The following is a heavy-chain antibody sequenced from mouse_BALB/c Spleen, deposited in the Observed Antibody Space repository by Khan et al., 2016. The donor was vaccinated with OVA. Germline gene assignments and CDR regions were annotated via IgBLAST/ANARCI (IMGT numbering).Heavy chain of an antibody. V-gene: IGHV1-20*02. CDR1: GYSFTGYF. J-gene: IGHJ2*01. Sequence: EVQLQESGPELVKPGASVKISCKASGYSFTGYFMHWVMQSHGKSLEWIGRINPHFGETFYNQKFGDKAKLTVDESSSTAHLEIRSLASEDSAVYYCARIYGSAFDYWGQGTTLTVSS. CDR3: ARIYGSAFDY. CDR2: INPHFGET. D-gene: IGHD1-1*01.